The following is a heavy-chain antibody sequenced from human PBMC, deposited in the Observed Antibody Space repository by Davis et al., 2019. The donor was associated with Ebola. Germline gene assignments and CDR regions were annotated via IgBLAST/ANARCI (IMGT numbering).Heavy chain of an antibody. CDR2: INHSGSA. J-gene: IGHJ4*02. CDR1: GGSFSGYY. CDR3: ARDRGFKPHDYDGSAYYGPYYFDS. Sequence: PSETLSLTCAVYGGSFSGYYWSWIRQPPGKGLEWIGEINHSGSAYYNPSLRSRVTISVDTSKNQLSLKLSSVTAADTAVYYCARDRGFKPHDYDGSAYYGPYYFDSWGQGTLATVST. V-gene: IGHV4-34*01. D-gene: IGHD3-22*01.